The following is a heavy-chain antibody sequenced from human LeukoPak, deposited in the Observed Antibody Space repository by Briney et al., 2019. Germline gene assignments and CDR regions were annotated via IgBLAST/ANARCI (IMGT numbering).Heavy chain of an antibody. J-gene: IGHJ4*02. CDR3: ARVMGGDFWSGYYIHYFDY. D-gene: IGHD3-3*01. Sequence: ASVKVSCKASGYTFTSYGISWVRQAPGQGLEWMGWISAYNGNTNYAQKLQGRVIMTTDTSTSTAYMELRSLRSDDTAVYYCARVMGGDFWSGYYIHYFDYWGQGTLVTVSS. V-gene: IGHV1-18*01. CDR1: GYTFTSYG. CDR2: ISAYNGNT.